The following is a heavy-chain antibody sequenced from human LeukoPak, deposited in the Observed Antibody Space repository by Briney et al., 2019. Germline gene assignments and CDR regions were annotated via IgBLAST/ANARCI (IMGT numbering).Heavy chain of an antibody. CDR2: ISRSSDYK. Sequence: GGSLRLSCAASGFGFSNYHMSWIRQAPGRGLEWVSYISRSSDYKNYADYVKGRLTISRDNANNSLYLQMSSLRAEDTAVYYCAGPTCLRGAYCNTNFWGQGTLVTVSS. CDR3: AGPTCLRGAYCNTNF. J-gene: IGHJ4*02. CDR1: GFGFSNYH. D-gene: IGHD2/OR15-2a*01. V-gene: IGHV3-11*03.